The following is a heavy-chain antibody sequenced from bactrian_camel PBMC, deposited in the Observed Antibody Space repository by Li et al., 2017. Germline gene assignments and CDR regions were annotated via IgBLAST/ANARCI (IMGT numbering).Heavy chain of an antibody. J-gene: IGHJ6*01. Sequence: HVQLVESGGGSVQAGRSLSLSCAASGRTYGRNCMAWFRQAPGKEREGVANIWTADHTTYYADSVKGRFTFSQDNAKNTVYLQMNSLKPEDTAMYYCAARGPYCYTKLSVRDFTYWGQGTQVTVS. D-gene: IGHD2*01. CDR3: AARGPYCYTKLSVRDFTY. CDR2: IWTADHTT. V-gene: IGHV3S63*01. CDR1: GRTYGRNC.